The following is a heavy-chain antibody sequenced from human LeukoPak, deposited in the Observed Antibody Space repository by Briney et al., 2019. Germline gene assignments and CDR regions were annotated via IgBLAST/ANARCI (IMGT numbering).Heavy chain of an antibody. CDR3: ASHTVSRSP. D-gene: IGHD4-11*01. CDR1: GFTVSSDY. V-gene: IGHV3-53*01. J-gene: IGHJ5*02. Sequence: GGSLRLSCAASGFTVSSDYMSWVRQAPGKGLEWVSVIYSDGSTHYADSVKGRFSISRDSSKNTLYLQMNSLRAEDTAVYYCASHTVSRSPRGQGTLVTVSS. CDR2: IYSDGST.